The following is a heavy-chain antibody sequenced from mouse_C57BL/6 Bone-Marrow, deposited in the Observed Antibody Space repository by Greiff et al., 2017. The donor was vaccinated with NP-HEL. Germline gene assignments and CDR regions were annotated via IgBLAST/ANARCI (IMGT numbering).Heavy chain of an antibody. CDR2: IWGGGST. D-gene: IGHD1-1*01. Sequence: VQVVESGPGLVAPSQSLSITCTVSGFSLTSYGVDWVRQPPGKGLEWLGVIWGGGSTNYNAALMSRLSISKDNSKSQVFLKMKSLQTDDTAMYYCAKRGKDYGSSYWCFNVWGTGTTVTVSS. J-gene: IGHJ1*03. V-gene: IGHV2-9*01. CDR3: AKRGKDYGSSYWCFNV. CDR1: GFSLTSYG.